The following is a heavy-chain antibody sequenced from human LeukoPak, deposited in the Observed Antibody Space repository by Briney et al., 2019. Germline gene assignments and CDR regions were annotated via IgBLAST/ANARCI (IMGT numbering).Heavy chain of an antibody. CDR2: IYYSGGT. CDR1: GGSISSLY. V-gene: IGHV4-59*08. Sequence: SQTLSLTCTISGGSISSLYWSWIRQPPGKGLEWIGSIYYSGGTNYNPSLKSRVTISVDTSKIQFSLKLSSVTAADTAVYYCARWQYTISSGWFDPWGQGTLVTVSS. D-gene: IGHD6-6*01. J-gene: IGHJ5*02. CDR3: ARWQYTISSGWFDP.